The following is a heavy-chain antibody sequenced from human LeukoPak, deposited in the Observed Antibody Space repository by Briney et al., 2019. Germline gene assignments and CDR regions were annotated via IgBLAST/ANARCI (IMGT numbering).Heavy chain of an antibody. D-gene: IGHD1-1*01. Sequence: GGSLRLSCAPSGLSVTSNAMNWVRQAPGKGLEWVAVISYDGSNKYYADSVKGRFTISRDNSKNTLYLQMNSLRAEDTAVYYCARGITTYYYYYMDVWGKGTTVTVSS. V-gene: IGHV3-30*04. CDR2: ISYDGSNK. CDR3: ARGITTYYYYYMDV. CDR1: GLSVTSNA. J-gene: IGHJ6*03.